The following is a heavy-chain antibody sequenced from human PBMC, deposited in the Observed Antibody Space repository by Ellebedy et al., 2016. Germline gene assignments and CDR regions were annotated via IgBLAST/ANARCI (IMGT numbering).Heavy chain of an antibody. J-gene: IGHJ2*01. Sequence: GESLKISXKGSGYSFIDYAIVWVRQMPGKGLEWMGIIYPTDSTTKYSPSFQGQVTISADKSISTAYLQWTSLKASDTAMYYCARRGNDGGAGGYLGLWGRGTLVTVSS. CDR1: GYSFIDYA. D-gene: IGHD4-23*01. V-gene: IGHV5-51*01. CDR3: ARRGNDGGAGGYLGL. CDR2: IYPTDSTT.